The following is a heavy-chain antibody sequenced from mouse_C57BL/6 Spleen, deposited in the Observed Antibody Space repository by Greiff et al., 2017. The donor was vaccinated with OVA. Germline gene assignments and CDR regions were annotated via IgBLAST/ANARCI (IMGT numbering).Heavy chain of an antibody. CDR3: ARSGYYGSSYVLYAMDY. J-gene: IGHJ4*01. D-gene: IGHD1-1*01. Sequence: QVQLQQSGAELVKPGASVKISCKASGYAFSSYWMNWVKQRPGKGLEWIGQIYPGDGDTNYNGKFKGKATLTADKSSSTAYMQLSSLTSEDSAVYFCARSGYYGSSYVLYAMDYWGQGTSVTVSS. V-gene: IGHV1-80*01. CDR1: GYAFSSYW. CDR2: IYPGDGDT.